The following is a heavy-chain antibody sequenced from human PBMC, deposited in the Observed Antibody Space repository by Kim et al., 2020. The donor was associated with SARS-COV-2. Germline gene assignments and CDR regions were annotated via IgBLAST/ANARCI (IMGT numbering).Heavy chain of an antibody. CDR2: ISSDGSYK. CDR1: GFTFSAYA. CDR3: ARPGVVGPTYWFDP. J-gene: IGHJ5*02. Sequence: GGSLRLSCAASGFTFSAYAMLWVRQAPGKGPEWVAVISSDGSYKFYADSVKGRFTISRDSCKNTLYLQMNSLRAEDTAVYYCARPGVVGPTYWFDPWGQGTLVTVPS. V-gene: IGHV3-30*14. D-gene: IGHD1-26*01.